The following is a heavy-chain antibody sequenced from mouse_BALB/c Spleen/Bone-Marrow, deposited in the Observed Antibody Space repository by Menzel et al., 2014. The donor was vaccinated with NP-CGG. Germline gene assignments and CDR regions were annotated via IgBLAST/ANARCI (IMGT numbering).Heavy chain of an antibody. D-gene: IGHD2-1*01. CDR1: GYSFTSYW. J-gene: IGHJ3*01. V-gene: IGHV1S127*01. CDR2: IDPSDSET. Sequence: QVQLQQPGPQLVRPGASVKISCKASGYSFTSYWMHWVKQRPGQGIEWIGMIDPSDSETRLNQKFKDKATLTVDKSSSTAYMQLSSPTSEDSAVYYCASPSDGNPFAYWGQGTLVTVSA. CDR3: ASPSDGNPFAY.